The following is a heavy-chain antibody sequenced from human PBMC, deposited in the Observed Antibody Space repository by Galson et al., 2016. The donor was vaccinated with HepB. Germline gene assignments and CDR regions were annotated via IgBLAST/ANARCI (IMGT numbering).Heavy chain of an antibody. CDR1: GASINSTNW. V-gene: IGHV4-4*02. CDR3: SRDSGGWYFYY. CDR2: IYQSGST. Sequence: TLSLTCVVSGASINSTNWWSWVRQPPGKGLEWIGQIYQSGSTNYNPSLKSRVTISVDKSKNRFSLKLSSVTAADTAVYYCSRDSGGWYFYYWGQGTLVTVSA. J-gene: IGHJ4*02. D-gene: IGHD6-19*01.